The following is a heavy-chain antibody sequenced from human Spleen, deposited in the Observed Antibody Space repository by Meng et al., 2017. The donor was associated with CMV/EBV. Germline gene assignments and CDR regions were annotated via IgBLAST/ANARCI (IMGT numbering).Heavy chain of an antibody. D-gene: IGHD6-19*01. CDR3: ARGGSSGWYYYYGVDI. J-gene: IGHJ6*02. CDR2: INPNSGGT. V-gene: IGHV1-2*02. CDR1: GYTFTGYY. Sequence: ASVKVSCKASGYTFTGYYMHWVRQAPGQGLEWMGWINPNSGGTNYAQKFQGRVTMTTDTSTSTAYVELRSLRSDDTAVYYCARGGSSGWYYYYGVDIWGQGTTVTVSS.